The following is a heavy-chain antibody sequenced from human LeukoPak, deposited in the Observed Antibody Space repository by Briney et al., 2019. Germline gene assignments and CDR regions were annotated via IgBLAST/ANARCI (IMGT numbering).Heavy chain of an antibody. D-gene: IGHD3-22*01. Sequence: SETLSLTCAVCGGSFSGYYWSWIRQRPGKGLEWIGEINHSGSTNYNPSLKSRVTISVDTSKNQFSLKLSSVTAADTAVYYCASTPIYDSSGYYYYFDYWGQGTLVTVSS. V-gene: IGHV4-34*01. J-gene: IGHJ4*02. CDR1: GGSFSGYY. CDR2: INHSGST. CDR3: ASTPIYDSSGYYYYFDY.